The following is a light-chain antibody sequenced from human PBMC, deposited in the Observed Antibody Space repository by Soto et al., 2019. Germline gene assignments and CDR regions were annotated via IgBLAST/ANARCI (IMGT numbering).Light chain of an antibody. CDR1: QTISSW. CDR3: QHYNSYSEA. Sequence: DSQMTQSPSTLSGSVGDRVTITCRASQTISSWLAWYQQKPGKAPKRLIYKASTLKSGVPSRFSGSGSGTEFTLTISSLQPDDFATYYCQHYNSYSEAFGQGTKVELK. V-gene: IGKV1-5*03. J-gene: IGKJ1*01. CDR2: KAS.